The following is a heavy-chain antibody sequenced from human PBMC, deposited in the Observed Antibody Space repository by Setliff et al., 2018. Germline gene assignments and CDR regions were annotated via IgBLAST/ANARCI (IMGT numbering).Heavy chain of an antibody. CDR2: INHSGST. CDR1: GGSISDSHYY. CDR3: ARFRRGVALGWFDP. J-gene: IGHJ5*02. V-gene: IGHV4-39*07. D-gene: IGHD3-10*01. Sequence: ETLSLTCTVSGGSISDSHYYWSWIRQPPGKGLEWIGEINHSGSTNYNPSLKSRVTISVDTSKNQFSLKLSSVTAADTAVYYCARFRRGVALGWFDPWGQGTLVTVSS.